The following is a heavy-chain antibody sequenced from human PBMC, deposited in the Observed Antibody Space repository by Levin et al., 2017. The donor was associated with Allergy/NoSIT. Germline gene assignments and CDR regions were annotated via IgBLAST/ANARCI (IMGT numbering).Heavy chain of an antibody. V-gene: IGHV3-21*01. J-gene: IGHJ6*02. CDR1: GFTFSSYS. CDR3: AKDVPPGLQHYYDYGVDV. CDR2: ISSSSSYI. D-gene: IGHD4-11*01. Sequence: GESLKISCAASGFTFSSYSMNWVRQAPGKGLEWVSSISSSSSYIYYADSVKGRFTISRDNAKNSLYLQMNSLRAEDTAVYYCAKDVPPGLQHYYDYGVDVSGQGTTVTVS.